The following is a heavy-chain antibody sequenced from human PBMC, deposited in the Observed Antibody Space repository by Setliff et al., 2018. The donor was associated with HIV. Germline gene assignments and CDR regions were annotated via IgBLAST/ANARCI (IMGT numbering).Heavy chain of an antibody. CDR1: GYTFIDYA. D-gene: IGHD3-10*01. Sequence: ASVKVSCKASGYTFIDYAISWVRQAPGQGLEWMGWIRAYNGNTNYPQKFQGRVTMTTDTSTSTAYMELRSLGAEDTAVYYCARNHGSGSPYYFHMDVWGQGTTVTVSS. CDR3: ARNHGSGSPYYFHMDV. J-gene: IGHJ6*02. V-gene: IGHV1-18*01. CDR2: IRAYNGNT.